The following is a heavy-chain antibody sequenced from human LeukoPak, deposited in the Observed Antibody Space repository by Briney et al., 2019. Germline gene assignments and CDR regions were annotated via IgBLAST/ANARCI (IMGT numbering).Heavy chain of an antibody. CDR1: GFTFSSYA. CDR3: AKAWGTPPPRYSYGLDDYFDY. Sequence: GGSLRLSCAVSGFTFSSYAMSWVRQAPGKGLEWVSAISGSGGSTYYADSVKGRFTISRDNSKNTLYLQMNSLRAEDTAVYYCAKAWGTPPPRYSYGLDDYFDYWGQGTLVTVSS. D-gene: IGHD5-18*01. J-gene: IGHJ4*02. V-gene: IGHV3-23*01. CDR2: ISGSGGST.